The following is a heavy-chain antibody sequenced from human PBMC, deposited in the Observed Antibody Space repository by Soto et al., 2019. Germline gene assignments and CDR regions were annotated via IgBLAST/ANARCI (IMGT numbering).Heavy chain of an antibody. CDR2: ILHIFGTA. J-gene: IGHJ4*02. D-gene: IGHD3-16*01. CDR3: ARGQTGGGWGYYVDY. CDR1: GGTFSSYA. V-gene: IGHV1-69*12. Sequence: QVQLVQSGAEVKKPGSSVKVSCKASGGTFSSYAIDWVRQGPGQGVEWMGGILHIFGTADYAQNFRGRVTNTADESTSTANTELSSLRSEDTAVYYCARGQTGGGWGYYVDYCGQGTLGTVSS.